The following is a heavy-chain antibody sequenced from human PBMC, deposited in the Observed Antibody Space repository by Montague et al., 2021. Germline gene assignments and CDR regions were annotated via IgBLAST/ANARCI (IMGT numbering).Heavy chain of an antibody. V-gene: IGHV4-34*01. J-gene: IGHJ4*02. CDR3: ASDRGPFDY. Sequence: SETLSLTCGVYGGSLSEYYWTWIRQPPEKGLEWIGEVRHIGSTNYNPSLKSRVTMSVDKSKNQFSLKLRSVTAADTAVYYCASDRGPFDYWGQGTVATVSS. CDR1: GGSLSEYY. CDR2: VRHIGST. D-gene: IGHD3-10*01.